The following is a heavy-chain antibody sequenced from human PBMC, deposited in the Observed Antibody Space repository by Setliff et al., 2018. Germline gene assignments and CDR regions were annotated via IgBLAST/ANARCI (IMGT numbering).Heavy chain of an antibody. Sequence: SETLSLTCTVSGGSMIGGHYYWSWIRQLPGKGLEWIAYIYYSGNTYYNPSLKSRVTISVDTSKNQFSLKINSVTAADTAVYYCAREVGISGYYGRSSHNAFDIWGQGTMVTVSS. CDR3: AREVGISGYYGRSSHNAFDI. J-gene: IGHJ3*02. CDR1: GGSMIGGHYY. CDR2: IYYSGNT. D-gene: IGHD3-22*01. V-gene: IGHV4-31*03.